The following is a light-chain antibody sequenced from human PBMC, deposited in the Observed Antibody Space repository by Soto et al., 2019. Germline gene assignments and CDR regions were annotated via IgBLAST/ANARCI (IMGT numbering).Light chain of an antibody. CDR2: GNS. CDR1: SSNIGAGYD. J-gene: IGLJ2*01. Sequence: QSALTQPPSVSGAPGQRVTISCTGSSSNIGAGYDVHWYHQLPGTAPKLLIHGNSNRPSGVPDRFSGSKSGTSASLAITGLQAEDEADYYCQSYDNSLSGVVFGERTKLTVL. V-gene: IGLV1-40*01. CDR3: QSYDNSLSGVV.